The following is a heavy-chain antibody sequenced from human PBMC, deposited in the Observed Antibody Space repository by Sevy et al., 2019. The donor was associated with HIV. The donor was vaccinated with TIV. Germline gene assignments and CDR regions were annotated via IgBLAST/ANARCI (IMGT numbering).Heavy chain of an antibody. J-gene: IGHJ4*02. Sequence: ASVKVSCKASGYTFTTYAIHWVRQAPGQRLEWMGWINTGNGNTKYSQNLQGRITFTRDTSASTTYMELSSLRSEDTAVYYCAKDSMYSSGWIVDYWGQGTLVTVSS. CDR1: GYTFTTYA. CDR3: AKDSMYSSGWIVDY. D-gene: IGHD6-19*01. V-gene: IGHV1-3*04. CDR2: INTGNGNT.